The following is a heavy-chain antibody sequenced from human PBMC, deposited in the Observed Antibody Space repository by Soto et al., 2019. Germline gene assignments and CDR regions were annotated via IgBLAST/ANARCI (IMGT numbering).Heavy chain of an antibody. Sequence: GGSLRLSCAASGFTFSSYAMSWVRQAPGKGLEWVSAISGSGGSTYYADSVKGRFTISRDNSKNTLYLQMNSLRAEDTAVYYCAKDIYFWSGYSLDYWGQGTLVTVYS. V-gene: IGHV3-23*01. J-gene: IGHJ4*02. CDR1: GFTFSSYA. CDR2: ISGSGGST. CDR3: AKDIYFWSGYSLDY. D-gene: IGHD3-3*01.